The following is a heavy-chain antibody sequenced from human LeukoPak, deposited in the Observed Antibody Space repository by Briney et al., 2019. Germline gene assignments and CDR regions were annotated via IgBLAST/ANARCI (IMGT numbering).Heavy chain of an antibody. CDR1: GFTFSSYS. D-gene: IGHD6-19*01. CDR3: AREDRAVAGGIYIYYMDV. Sequence: PGGSLRLSCAASGFTFSSYSMNWVRQAPGKGLEWVSFISTSSSYIHNADSVKGRFTISRDNAENSLYLQMNSLRAEDTAVYYCAREDRAVAGGIYIYYMDVWGKGTTVTISS. CDR2: ISTSSSYI. J-gene: IGHJ6*03. V-gene: IGHV3-21*01.